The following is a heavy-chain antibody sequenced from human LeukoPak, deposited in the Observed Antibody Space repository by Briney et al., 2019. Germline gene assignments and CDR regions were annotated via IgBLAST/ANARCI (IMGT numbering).Heavy chain of an antibody. J-gene: IGHJ4*02. CDR3: ARGSSGWLVTDFDY. V-gene: IGHV4-59*01. CDR1: GGSISSYY. Sequence: SETLSLTCTVSGGSISSYYWSWIRQPPGKGLEWIGYIYYSGSTNYNPSLKSQVTISVDTSKNQFSLKLSSVTAADTAVYYCARGSSGWLVTDFDYWGQGTLVTVSS. D-gene: IGHD6-19*01. CDR2: IYYSGST.